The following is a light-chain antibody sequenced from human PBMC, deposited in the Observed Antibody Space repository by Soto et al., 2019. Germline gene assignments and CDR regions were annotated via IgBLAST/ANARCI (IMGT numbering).Light chain of an antibody. Sequence: AIQITQTPSSLSASVGDRVTMTCRASQDIRSDLGWYQHKPGKAPKLLIYGASNLQSGVPSRFSGSGSGTDFTLTISSLQPEDFATYYCPQDYNYPLIFGQGTKVEIK. V-gene: IGKV1-6*01. CDR1: QDIRSD. J-gene: IGKJ1*01. CDR3: PQDYNYPLI. CDR2: GAS.